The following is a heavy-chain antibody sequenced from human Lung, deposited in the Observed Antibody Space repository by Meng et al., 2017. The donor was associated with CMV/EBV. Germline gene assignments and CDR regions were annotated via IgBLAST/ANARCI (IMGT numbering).Heavy chain of an antibody. Sequence: ASVKVSCKASGYTLTNYYIHWVRQDPGQGLEWMGIINPSDNTTIYAQKFQGRVTMTRDTSTSTVYMELSSLRSDDTALYYCARDLGYSSSWYFQYYCDCWGQGTLVTVSS. V-gene: IGHV1-46*01. CDR3: ARDLGYSSSWYFQYYCDC. CDR2: INPSDNTT. D-gene: IGHD6-13*01. J-gene: IGHJ4*02. CDR1: GYTLTNYY.